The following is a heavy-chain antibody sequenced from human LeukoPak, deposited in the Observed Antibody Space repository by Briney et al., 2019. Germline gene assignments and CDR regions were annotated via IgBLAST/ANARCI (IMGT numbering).Heavy chain of an antibody. Sequence: ASVKVSCKVSGGTFSNDSITWVRQAPGHGLEWVGGITPIFHTPNYAPKFQGRLTINADGSTNTVYMELRSLRSEDTAVYFCARGPPPLYSGSYRPLDFWGQGTLVTVSS. CDR2: ITPIFHTP. V-gene: IGHV1-69*13. D-gene: IGHD1-26*01. J-gene: IGHJ4*02. CDR3: ARGPPPLYSGSYRPLDF. CDR1: GGTFSNDS.